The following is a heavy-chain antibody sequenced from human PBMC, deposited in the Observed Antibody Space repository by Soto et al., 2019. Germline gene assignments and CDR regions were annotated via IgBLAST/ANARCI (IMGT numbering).Heavy chain of an antibody. V-gene: IGHV1-69*08. Sequence: QVQLVQSGAXVKKPGSSVXVSCKASGGTFSSYTISWVRQAPXXGLEWMGRIIPILGIANYAQKFQGRVTITADKSTSTAYMELSSLRSEDTAVYYCARDCSSTSCYRVHWFDPWGQGTLVTVSS. CDR1: GGTFSSYT. CDR2: IIPILGIA. D-gene: IGHD2-2*02. J-gene: IGHJ5*02. CDR3: ARDCSSTSCYRVHWFDP.